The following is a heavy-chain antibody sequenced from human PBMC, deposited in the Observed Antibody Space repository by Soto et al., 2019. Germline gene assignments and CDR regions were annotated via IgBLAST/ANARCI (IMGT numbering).Heavy chain of an antibody. J-gene: IGHJ5*02. CDR2: IYQSGST. CDR3: ARGGLYNLGP. CDR1: GGSISSGGYS. V-gene: IGHV4-30-2*01. D-gene: IGHD1-20*01. Sequence: SETLSLTCAVSGGSISSGGYSWSWIRQPPGKGLEWIGYIYQSGSTYYNPSLKSRVTISVDRSKNQFALKLSSVTAADTAVDYCARGGLYNLGPWGQGTRVTVS.